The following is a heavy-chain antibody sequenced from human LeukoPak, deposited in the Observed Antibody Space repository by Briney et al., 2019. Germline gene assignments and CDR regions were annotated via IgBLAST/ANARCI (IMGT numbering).Heavy chain of an antibody. V-gene: IGHV3-49*04. D-gene: IGHD2-15*01. CDR2: IRSKAYGGTT. Sequence: GGSLRLSCTASGFTSSDYAVNWVRQAPGKGLEWVAFIRSKAYGGTTEYAASVKGRFTFSRDDSKSIAYLQMNNLKTEDTAVYYCTRDGGFLYYLDYWGQGALVTVSS. CDR1: GFTSSDYA. J-gene: IGHJ4*02. CDR3: TRDGGFLYYLDY.